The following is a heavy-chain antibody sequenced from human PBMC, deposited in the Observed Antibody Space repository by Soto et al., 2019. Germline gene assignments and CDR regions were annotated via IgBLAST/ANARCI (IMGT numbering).Heavy chain of an antibody. Sequence: QVQLVQSGAEEKKPGASVKVSCKASGYTFTSYAIHWVRRAPGQRLEWMGWINAGNGNTKYSQKFQGRVTITRDTSASTAYMELSSLKSEDTAVYYCARGDWWLFDYWGQGTLATVSS. D-gene: IGHD2-8*02. J-gene: IGHJ4*02. CDR3: ARGDWWLFDY. CDR1: GYTFTSYA. V-gene: IGHV1-3*05. CDR2: INAGNGNT.